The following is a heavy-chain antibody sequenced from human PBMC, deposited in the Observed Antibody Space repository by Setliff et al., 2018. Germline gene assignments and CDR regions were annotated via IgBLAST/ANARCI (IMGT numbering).Heavy chain of an antibody. CDR2: ISTRNDT. J-gene: IGHJ4*01. CDR3: ARRSGDRGMTTGWPDDFDY. V-gene: IGHV1-18*01. Sequence: ASVKVSCKASGYIFTRYRITWVRQSPGQGLEWMGWISTRNDTGYAQKFKGRVTLTTDTSTNTAYMELRSLRSDDTAVYYCARRSGDRGMTTGWPDDFDYWGRGNLVTVSS. CDR1: GYIFTRYR. D-gene: IGHD4-17*01.